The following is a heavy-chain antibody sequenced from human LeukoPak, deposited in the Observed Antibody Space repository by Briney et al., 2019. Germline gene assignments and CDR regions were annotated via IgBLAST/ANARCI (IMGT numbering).Heavy chain of an antibody. CDR1: SGFIIRSY. CDR3: ARHLYGTGYYYYYGMDV. V-gene: IGHV4-59*08. Sequence: SDTLSRTNTVYSGFIIRSYCCFMRQPPSPALYCIGYFYSSGSTNYNPSLKSRVTISVDTSKNQFSLKLSSVTAADTAVYYCARHLYGTGYYYYYGMDVWGQGTTVTVSS. J-gene: IGHJ6*02. D-gene: IGHD1-1*01. CDR2: FYSSGST.